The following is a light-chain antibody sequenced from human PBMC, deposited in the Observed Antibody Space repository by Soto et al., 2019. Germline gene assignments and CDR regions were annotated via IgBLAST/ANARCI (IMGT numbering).Light chain of an antibody. V-gene: IGLV2-14*03. CDR1: SIDVGGYNY. CDR3: SSYTDTTTHVM. Sequence: QSALTQPASVSGSPGQSITISCTGTSIDVGGYNYVSWYQQHPGKAPKIMIYDVNNRPSGVPDRFSGSKSGNTASLTISGLQAEDGAEYYCSSYTDTTTHVMFGGGTKLTVL. J-gene: IGLJ3*02. CDR2: DVN.